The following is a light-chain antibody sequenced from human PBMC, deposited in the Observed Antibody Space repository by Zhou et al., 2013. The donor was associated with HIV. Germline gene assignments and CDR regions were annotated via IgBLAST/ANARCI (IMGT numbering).Light chain of an antibody. CDR3: QQYLDDLYT. CDR1: ESLNNW. V-gene: IGKV1-5*03. Sequence: DIQMTQSPSTLSASVGDRVTITCRASESLNNWLAWYQQKPGKAPKLLIHRASSLETDVPSRFSGSGSGTEFTLTISGLQPDDFATYYCQQYLDDLYTFGEGPRWRS. CDR2: RAS. J-gene: IGKJ4*01.